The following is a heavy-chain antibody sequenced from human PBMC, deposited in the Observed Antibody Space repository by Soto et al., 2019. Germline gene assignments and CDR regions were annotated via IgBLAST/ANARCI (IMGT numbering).Heavy chain of an antibody. CDR1: GYTLTELS. V-gene: IGHV1-24*01. D-gene: IGHD2-8*01. CDR2: FDPEDGET. CDR3: ATGVSYCTNGVCYTGWFDP. Sequence: GASVKVSCKVSGYTLTELSMQWARHAHGKGLEWMGGFDPEDGETIYAQKFQGRVTMTEDTSTDTAYMELSSLRSEDTAVYYCATGVSYCTNGVCYTGWFDPWGQGTLVTVSS. J-gene: IGHJ5*02.